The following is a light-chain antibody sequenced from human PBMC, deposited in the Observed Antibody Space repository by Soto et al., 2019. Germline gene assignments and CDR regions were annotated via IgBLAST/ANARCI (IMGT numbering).Light chain of an antibody. J-gene: IGLJ2*01. Sequence: SVLTDPPSFSASPGQNFTISCSGSSYNIVGNYVSWYVQLPGKAPKFLIYGNNKRTSGIHDRFSGSKSGTSATLGITGIQTEEEADYYCATWDSYLGHVVLGGGTKVTVL. CDR3: ATWDSYLGHVV. CDR2: GNN. V-gene: IGLV1-51*01. CDR1: SYNIVGNY.